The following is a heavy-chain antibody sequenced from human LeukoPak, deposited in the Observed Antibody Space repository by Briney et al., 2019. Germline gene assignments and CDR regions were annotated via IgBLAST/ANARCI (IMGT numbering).Heavy chain of an antibody. J-gene: IGHJ4*02. Sequence: PSETLTLTCAVYGGSFSGYYWSWIRQPPGKGLEWIGEINHSGSINYNPSLKSRVTISVDTSKNQFSPKLSSVTAADTAVYYCARGRLRGYYGSGRPFDYWGQGTLVTVSS. CDR3: ARGRLRGYYGSGRPFDY. CDR2: INHSGSI. D-gene: IGHD3-10*01. V-gene: IGHV4-34*01. CDR1: GGSFSGYY.